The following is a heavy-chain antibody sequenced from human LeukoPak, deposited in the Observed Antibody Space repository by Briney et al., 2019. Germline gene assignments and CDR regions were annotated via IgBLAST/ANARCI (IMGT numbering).Heavy chain of an antibody. Sequence: GGSLRLSCAASGFTFSSYSMDWVRQAPGKGLEWVSSISSSSSYIYYADSVKDRFAISRDNAKNSLYLQMNSLRAEDTAVYYCARVDTAMVGYYYYYMDVWGKGTTVTVSS. V-gene: IGHV3-21*01. CDR2: ISSSSSYI. CDR3: ARVDTAMVGYYYYYMDV. CDR1: GFTFSSYS. D-gene: IGHD5-18*01. J-gene: IGHJ6*03.